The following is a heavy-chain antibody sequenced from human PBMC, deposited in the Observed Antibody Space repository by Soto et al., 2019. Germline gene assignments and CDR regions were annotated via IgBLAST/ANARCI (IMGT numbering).Heavy chain of an antibody. Sequence: QVQLVQSGAEVKKPGSSAKVSCEASGGRFTSYIFTWVRQAPGQGLEWMGRSIPIQGTADYALKFQDRVTMTADKSTNTVHMEMRSLRPDDTAVYYCAKSLVFVDHGYMDVWGKGTTVTVSS. CDR1: GGRFTSYI. J-gene: IGHJ6*03. CDR2: SIPIQGTA. D-gene: IGHD2-21*01. CDR3: AKSLVFVDHGYMDV. V-gene: IGHV1-69*08.